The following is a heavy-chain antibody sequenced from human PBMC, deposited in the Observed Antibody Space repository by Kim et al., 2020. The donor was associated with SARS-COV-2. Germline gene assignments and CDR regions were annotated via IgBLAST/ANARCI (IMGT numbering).Heavy chain of an antibody. J-gene: IGHJ6*02. V-gene: IGHV3-21*01. CDR3: ARDQSSLYGDNYARYYYYGMDV. CDR1: GFTFSSYS. D-gene: IGHD2-2*01. Sequence: GGSLRLSCAASGFTFSSYSMNWVRQAPGKGLEWVSSISSSSSYIYYADSVKGRFTISRDNAKNSLYLQMNSLRAEDTAVYYCARDQSSLYGDNYARYYYYGMDVWGQGTTVTVSS. CDR2: ISSSSSYI.